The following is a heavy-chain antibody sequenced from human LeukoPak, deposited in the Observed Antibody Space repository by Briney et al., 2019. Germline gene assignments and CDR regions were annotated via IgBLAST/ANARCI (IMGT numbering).Heavy chain of an antibody. V-gene: IGHV3-48*02. D-gene: IGHD3-9*01. CDR2: ISSSSSTI. CDR3: ARGVYYDILFSFDMDV. CDR1: GFTFSSYS. J-gene: IGHJ3*01. Sequence: GGSLRLSCAASGFTFSSYSMNWVRQAPGKGLEWVSYISSSSSTIYYADSVKGRFTISRDNAKNSLYLQMNSLRDEDTAVYYCARGVYYDILFSFDMDVWGQGTMVTVSS.